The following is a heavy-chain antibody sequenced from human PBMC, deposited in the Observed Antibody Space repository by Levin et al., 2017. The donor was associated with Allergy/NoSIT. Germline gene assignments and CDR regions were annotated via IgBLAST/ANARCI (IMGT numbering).Heavy chain of an antibody. CDR3: AKPEVRSIAAAATRWYSDL. CDR2: ISGSGGST. CDR1: GFTFSSYA. D-gene: IGHD6-13*01. Sequence: PGGSLRLSCAASGFTFSSYAMSWVRQAPGKGLEWVSAISGSGGSTYYADSVKGRFTISRDNSKNTLYLQMNSLRAEDTAVYYCAKPEVRSIAAAATRWYSDLWGRGTLVTVSS. V-gene: IGHV3-23*01. J-gene: IGHJ2*01.